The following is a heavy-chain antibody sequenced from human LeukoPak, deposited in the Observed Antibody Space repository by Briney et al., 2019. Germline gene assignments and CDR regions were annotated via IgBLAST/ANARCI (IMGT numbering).Heavy chain of an antibody. D-gene: IGHD2-2*01. J-gene: IGHJ4*02. CDR1: GFTFSSYS. CDR3: ASEIPNLRYCSSSSCDY. CDR2: ITRSSSFV. V-gene: IGHV3-21*01. Sequence: GGSLRLSCAASGFTFSSYSMNWVRQAPGKGLEWVSSITRSSSFVYYADSVKGRFTISRDNAKNSLYLQMSSLRAEDTAVYYCASEIPNLRYCSSSSCDYWGRGTLVTVSS.